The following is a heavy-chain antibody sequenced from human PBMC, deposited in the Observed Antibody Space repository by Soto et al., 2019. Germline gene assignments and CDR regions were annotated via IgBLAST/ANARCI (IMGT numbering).Heavy chain of an antibody. CDR1: GFTFSSYA. J-gene: IGHJ3*02. D-gene: IGHD3-3*01. V-gene: IGHV3-30-3*01. CDR2: ISYDGSNK. Sequence: QVQLVESGGGVVQPGRSLRLSCAASGFTFSSYAMHWVRQAPGKGLEWVAVISYDGSNKYYADSVKGRFTISRDNSKNTLYLQMNSLRAEDTAVYYCARDWDFRSGLSQVPDAFDIWGQGTMVTVSS. CDR3: ARDWDFRSGLSQVPDAFDI.